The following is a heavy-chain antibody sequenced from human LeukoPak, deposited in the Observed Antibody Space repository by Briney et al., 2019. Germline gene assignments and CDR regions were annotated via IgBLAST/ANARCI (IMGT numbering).Heavy chain of an antibody. Sequence: SETLSLTCTVSGGSISSGGYYWSWIRQHPGKGLEWIGYIYYSGSTYYSPSLKSRVTISVDTSKNQFSLKLSSVTAADTAVYYCARSAAGEQWLVGLYYYYYGMDVWGQGTTVTVSS. V-gene: IGHV4-31*03. D-gene: IGHD6-19*01. CDR1: GGSISSGGYY. J-gene: IGHJ6*02. CDR2: IYYSGST. CDR3: ARSAAGEQWLVGLYYYYYGMDV.